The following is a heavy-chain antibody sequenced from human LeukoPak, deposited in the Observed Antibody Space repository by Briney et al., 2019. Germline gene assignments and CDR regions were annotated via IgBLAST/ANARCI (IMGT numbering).Heavy chain of an antibody. J-gene: IGHJ4*02. V-gene: IGHV1-46*01. CDR2: INPSGGST. CDR3: AREASSGWPNFDY. Sequence: SVKGSCKASGYTFTSYYMHWVRQAPGQGLEWMGIINPSGGSTSYAQKFQGRVTMTRDTSTSTVYMELSSLRSEDTAVHYCAREASSGWPNFDYWGQGTLVTVSS. CDR1: GYTFTSYY. D-gene: IGHD6-19*01.